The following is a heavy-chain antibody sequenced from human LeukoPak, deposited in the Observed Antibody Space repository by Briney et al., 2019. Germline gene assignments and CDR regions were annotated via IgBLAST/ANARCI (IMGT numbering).Heavy chain of an antibody. CDR2: ISGGGGST. Sequence: GGSLRLSCAASGFTLSSYAMCWVRQAPGKGLEWVSTISGGGGSTYYADSVKGRFTISRDNSKNTLSLQMNSLRAEDTAVYYCAKGVTAAGTFDYWGQGTLVTVSS. J-gene: IGHJ4*02. CDR3: AKGVTAAGTFDY. CDR1: GFTLSSYA. V-gene: IGHV3-23*01. D-gene: IGHD6-13*01.